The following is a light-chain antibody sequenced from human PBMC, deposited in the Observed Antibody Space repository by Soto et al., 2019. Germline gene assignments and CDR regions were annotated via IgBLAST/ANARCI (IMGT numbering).Light chain of an antibody. CDR3: QHYNSYSEA. V-gene: IGKV1-5*03. CDR2: KAF. CDR1: QTISSW. J-gene: IGKJ1*01. Sequence: DIQMTQSPSTLSGSVGDRVTITCRASQTISSWLAWYQQKPGKAPKLLIYKAFTLKSGVPSRVSGSGSGTEFTLPISSLQPADFATYSCQHYNSYSEAFGQGTKVELK.